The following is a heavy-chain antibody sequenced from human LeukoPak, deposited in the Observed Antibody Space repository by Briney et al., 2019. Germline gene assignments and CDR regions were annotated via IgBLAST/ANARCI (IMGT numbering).Heavy chain of an antibody. D-gene: IGHD5-18*01. CDR1: GFTFSSYG. V-gene: IGHV3-30*02. CDR2: IRYDGTNK. Sequence: GGSLRLSCAASGFTFSSYGMHWVRQAPGKGLEWVAFIRYDGTNKYYADSVKGRFTFSRDNSKNTLYLQMNSLRPEDTAVYYCAKGYSYGFDYWGQGTLVTVSS. J-gene: IGHJ4*02. CDR3: AKGYSYGFDY.